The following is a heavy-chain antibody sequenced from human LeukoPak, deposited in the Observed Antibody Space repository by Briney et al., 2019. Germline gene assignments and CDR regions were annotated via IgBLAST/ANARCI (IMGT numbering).Heavy chain of an antibody. CDR3: ARGFGDWGLSWFDP. CDR1: GGSFSGNY. Sequence: SETLSLTCAVYGGSFSGNYWSWIRQPPGKGLEWIGEINHSGSTNYNPSLKSRVTISVDTSKNQFSLKLTSVTAADTAVYYCARGFGDWGLSWFDPWSQGTLVTVSS. D-gene: IGHD3-10*01. J-gene: IGHJ5*02. V-gene: IGHV4-34*01. CDR2: INHSGST.